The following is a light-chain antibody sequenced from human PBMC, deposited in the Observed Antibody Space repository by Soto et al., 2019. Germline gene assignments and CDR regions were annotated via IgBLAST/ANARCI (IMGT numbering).Light chain of an antibody. CDR3: SSYTGSSTYVV. CDR2: DVS. CDR1: SSDVGGYNY. J-gene: IGLJ2*01. V-gene: IGLV2-14*01. Sequence: QSALTQPASVSGSPGQSITISCTGTSSDVGGYNYVSWYQQHPGKAPKLMIYDVSNRPSGVSNRFSGSKSANTASLTISGLQPEDEADYYCSSYTGSSTYVVFGGGTKLTVL.